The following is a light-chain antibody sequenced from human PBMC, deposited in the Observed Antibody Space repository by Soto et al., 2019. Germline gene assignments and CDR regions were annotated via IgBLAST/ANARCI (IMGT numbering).Light chain of an antibody. CDR1: QSVSSSY. V-gene: IGKV3D-20*02. Sequence: EIVLTQSPGSLSLSPGERATLSCRASQSVSSSYLAWYQQKPGQAPRLLIYGASSRATGIPDRFSGSGSGTDFTLTISSLEPEDFAVYYCQQRNSWPPITFGQGTRLEIK. CDR2: GAS. CDR3: QQRNSWPPIT. J-gene: IGKJ5*01.